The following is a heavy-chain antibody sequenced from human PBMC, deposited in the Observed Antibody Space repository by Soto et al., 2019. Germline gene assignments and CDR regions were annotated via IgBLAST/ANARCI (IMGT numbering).Heavy chain of an antibody. CDR2: IYYSGST. V-gene: IGHV4-59*01. CDR3: ARGNNWGYYYYGMDV. J-gene: IGHJ6*02. Sequence: ASETLSLTCTVSGGSISSYYWSWIRQPPGKGLEWIGYIYYSGSTNYNPSLKSRVTISVDTSKNQFSLKLSSVTAADTAVYYCARGNNWGYYYYGMDVWGQGTTVTVSS. D-gene: IGHD7-27*01. CDR1: GGSISSYY.